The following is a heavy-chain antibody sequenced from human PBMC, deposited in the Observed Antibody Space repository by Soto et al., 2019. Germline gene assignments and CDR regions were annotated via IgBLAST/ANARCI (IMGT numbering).Heavy chain of an antibody. CDR1: GDSVSSNSAA. J-gene: IGHJ6*03. CDR3: AREGCEVTTIPYYYYYMDV. CDR2: TYYRSKWYN. V-gene: IGHV6-1*01. D-gene: IGHD4-17*01. Sequence: SQTLSLTCAISGDSVSSNSAARNWIRQSPSRGLEWLGGTYYRSKWYNDYAVSVKSRITINPDTSKNQFSLQLNSVTPEDTAVYYCAREGCEVTTIPYYYYYMDVWGKGTTVTVSS.